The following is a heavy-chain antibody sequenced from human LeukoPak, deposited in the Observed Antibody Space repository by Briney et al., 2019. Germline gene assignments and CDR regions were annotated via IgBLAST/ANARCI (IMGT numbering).Heavy chain of an antibody. V-gene: IGHV3-23*01. D-gene: IGHD6-13*01. Sequence: GGSLRLSRAASGFTFSSYAMSWVRQAPGKGLEWVSAISGSGGSTYYADSVKGRFTISRDNAKNTLYLQMNSLRAEDTAVYYCARESGIAAALDLWGQGTLVTVSS. J-gene: IGHJ5*02. CDR2: ISGSGGST. CDR3: ARESGIAAALDL. CDR1: GFTFSSYA.